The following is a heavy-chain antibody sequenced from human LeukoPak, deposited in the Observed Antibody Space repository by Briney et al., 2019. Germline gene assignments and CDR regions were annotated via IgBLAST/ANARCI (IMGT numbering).Heavy chain of an antibody. CDR1: GFTFSNYG. J-gene: IGHJ3*01. CDR3: ARCTASCYANAFDV. D-gene: IGHD2-2*01. CDR2: IWYDGSDK. V-gene: IGHV3-33*01. Sequence: GGSLRLSCAASGFTFSNYGMHWVRQAPGKGLEWVAVIWYDGSDKYHADSVKGRFTISRDNSKNTLYLQMNSLRPEDTAVYYCARCTASCYANAFDVWGQGTLLTVSS.